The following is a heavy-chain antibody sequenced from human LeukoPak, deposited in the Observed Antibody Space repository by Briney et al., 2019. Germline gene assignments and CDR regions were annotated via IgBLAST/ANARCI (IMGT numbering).Heavy chain of an antibody. CDR3: VVGGSPGY. CDR2: ISTDGYTT. CDR1: GFTFSSYG. V-gene: IGHV3-74*01. D-gene: IGHD2-15*01. J-gene: IGHJ4*02. Sequence: GGSLRLSCAASGFTFSSYGIHWVRQAPGKGLVWVSRISTDGYTTDYADFVQGRFTASRDNTKNTWSLEMNSLRAEDTAVYYCVVGGSPGYWGQGTLVTVSS.